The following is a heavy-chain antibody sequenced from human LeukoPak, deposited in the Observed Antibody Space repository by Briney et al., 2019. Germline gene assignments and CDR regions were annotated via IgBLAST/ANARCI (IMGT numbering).Heavy chain of an antibody. CDR1: GFTFSRYG. J-gene: IGHJ4*02. CDR3: ARVGYYASGPFSYFDY. Sequence: GRSLRLSCAASGFTFSRYGMHWVRQAPGKGLEWVAVTSYDGTKKDYAHHVKGRFTISRDNSQNTLYLQMNSLRAEDTAVYYCARVGYYASGPFSYFDYWGQGTLVTVSS. D-gene: IGHD3-10*01. CDR2: TSYDGTKK. V-gene: IGHV3-30*03.